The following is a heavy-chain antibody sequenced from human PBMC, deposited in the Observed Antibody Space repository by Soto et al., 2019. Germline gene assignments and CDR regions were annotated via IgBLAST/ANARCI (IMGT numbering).Heavy chain of an antibody. CDR3: ARVIVGATTGDAFDI. CDR1: GYTFTGYY. D-gene: IGHD1-26*01. V-gene: IGHV1-2*02. J-gene: IGHJ3*02. Sequence: ASVKVSCKASGYTFTGYYMHWVRQAPGQGLEWMGWINPNSGGTNYAQKFQGRVTMTRDTSISTAYMELSRLRSDDTAVYYCARVIVGATTGDAFDIWGQGTMVTVS. CDR2: INPNSGGT.